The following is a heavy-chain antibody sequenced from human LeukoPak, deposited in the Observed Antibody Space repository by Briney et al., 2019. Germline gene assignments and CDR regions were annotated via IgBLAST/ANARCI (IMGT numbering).Heavy chain of an antibody. J-gene: IGHJ3*02. D-gene: IGHD6-13*01. Sequence: SEALSLTCTVSGGSISSYYWSWIRQPPGKGLGWIGYIYYSGSTNYNPSLKSRVTLSVDTSKNQFSLKLSSVTAADTAVYYCARGSSSWYRAFDIWGQGTMVTVSS. CDR1: GGSISSYY. CDR3: ARGSSSWYRAFDI. CDR2: IYYSGST. V-gene: IGHV4-59*01.